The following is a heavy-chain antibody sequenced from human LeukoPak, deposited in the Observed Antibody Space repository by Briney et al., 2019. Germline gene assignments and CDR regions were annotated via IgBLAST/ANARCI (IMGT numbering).Heavy chain of an antibody. V-gene: IGHV4-39*01. CDR3: ARQLYVSGSYYAPMDV. J-gene: IGHJ6*03. D-gene: IGHD3-10*01. CDR1: GGSISSSSYF. Sequence: ASETLSLTCSVSGGSISSSSYFWGWIRQPSGKGLEWIASVHYSGSTYQNPSLKSRLTISIDTSKNQFSLKLSSVTAADTAVYFCARQLYVSGSYYAPMDVWGKGTTVTISS. CDR2: VHYSGST.